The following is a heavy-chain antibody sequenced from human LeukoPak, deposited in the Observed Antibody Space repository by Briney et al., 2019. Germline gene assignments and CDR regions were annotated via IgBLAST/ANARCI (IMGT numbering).Heavy chain of an antibody. CDR2: INHSGST. CDR3: ARVPYCSGGSCPQGHAFDI. V-gene: IGHV4-34*01. CDR1: GGSLSGYY. D-gene: IGHD2-15*01. Sequence: PSETLSLTCAVYGGSLSGYYWSWIRQPPGKGLEWIGEINHSGSTNYNPSLKSRVTISVDTSKNQFSLKLSSVTAADTAVYYCARVPYCSGGSCPQGHAFDIWGQGTMVTVSS. J-gene: IGHJ3*02.